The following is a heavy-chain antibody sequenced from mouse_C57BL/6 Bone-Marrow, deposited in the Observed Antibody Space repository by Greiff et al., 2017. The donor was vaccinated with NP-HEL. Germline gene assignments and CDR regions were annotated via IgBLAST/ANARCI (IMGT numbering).Heavy chain of an antibody. D-gene: IGHD2-3*01. CDR1: GFTFSDFY. V-gene: IGHV7-1*01. Sequence: DVHLVESGGGLVQSGRSLRLSCATSGFTFSDFYMEWVRQAPGKGLEWIAASRNKANDYTTEYSASVKGRFIVSRDTSQSILYLQMNALRAEDTAIYYCARDAGWDAMDYWGQGTSVTVSS. CDR3: ARDAGWDAMDY. CDR2: SRNKANDYTT. J-gene: IGHJ4*01.